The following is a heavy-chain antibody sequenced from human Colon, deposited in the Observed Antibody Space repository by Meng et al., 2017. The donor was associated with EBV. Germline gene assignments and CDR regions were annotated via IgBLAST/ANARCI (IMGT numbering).Heavy chain of an antibody. Sequence: QLPLQESDPGLVQPSHSLSLTCAVSGDSISSGDYSWSWIRQPPGQGLEWIGYIYHGGTTYNTSLKSRVTISVDNSKNQFSLRLTSVTAADTAVYYCARGPYCGGDCYWFDPWGQGTLVTVSS. CDR3: ARGPYCGGDCYWFDP. J-gene: IGHJ5*02. CDR1: GDSISSGDYS. V-gene: IGHV4-30-2*01. CDR2: IYHGGTT. D-gene: IGHD2-21*02.